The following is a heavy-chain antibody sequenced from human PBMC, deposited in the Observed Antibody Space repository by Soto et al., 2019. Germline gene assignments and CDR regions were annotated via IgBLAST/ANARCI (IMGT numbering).Heavy chain of an antibody. V-gene: IGHV3-74*01. CDR2: INSDGSST. CDR1: GFTFSSYW. D-gene: IGHD6-13*01. Sequence: PGGSLRLSCAASGFTFSSYWMHWVRQDPGKGLVWVSHINSDGSSTSYADSVKGRFTISRDNAKNTLYLQMNSLRAEDTAVYYCARVPDPLAAADYFDYWGQGTLVTVSS. J-gene: IGHJ4*02. CDR3: ARVPDPLAAADYFDY.